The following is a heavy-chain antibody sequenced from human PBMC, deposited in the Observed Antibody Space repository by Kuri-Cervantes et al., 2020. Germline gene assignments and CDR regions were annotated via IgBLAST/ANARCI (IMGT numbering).Heavy chain of an antibody. V-gene: IGHV3-23*01. CDR1: GITFSSYA. CDR3: ATHLGRGGSRH. Sequence: GESLKISCAASGITFSSYAMSWVRQAPGKGLEWVSLISGSGGAKFYAASVKGRFTISRDNSKNTVYLHMNSLRAEDTAVYYCATHLGRGGSRHWGQGTLVTVSS. D-gene: IGHD2-15*01. CDR2: ISGSGGAK. J-gene: IGHJ4*02.